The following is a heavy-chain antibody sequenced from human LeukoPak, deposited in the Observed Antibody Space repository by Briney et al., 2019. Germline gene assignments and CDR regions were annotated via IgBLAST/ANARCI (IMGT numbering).Heavy chain of an antibody. CDR1: GGSISSGDYY. CDR3: ARVGYCSSTSCYTWFDP. V-gene: IGHV4-61*02. J-gene: IGHJ5*02. Sequence: SETLSLTCTVSGGSISSGDYYWTWIRQTAGKGLEWIGRIYISGSTNYNPSLKSRVTISLDTSKSQFSLKLSSVTAADTAVYYCARVGYCSSTSCYTWFDPWGQGTLVTVSS. CDR2: IYISGST. D-gene: IGHD2-2*02.